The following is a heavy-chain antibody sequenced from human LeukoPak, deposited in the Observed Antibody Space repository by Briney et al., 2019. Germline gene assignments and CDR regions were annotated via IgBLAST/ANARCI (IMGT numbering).Heavy chain of an antibody. CDR2: IRFDGSNK. J-gene: IGHJ4*02. CDR1: GFTFSSFG. V-gene: IGHV3-30*02. Sequence: GGSLRLSCGASGFTFSSFGMHWVRQAPGKGLEWVAFIRFDGSNKYYADSVKGRFTISRDNSKNTLYLQMNSLRAEDTAVYYCAKDPGAHYYGSGSYRRGSYFDYWGQGTLVTVSS. CDR3: AKDPGAHYYGSGSYRRGSYFDY. D-gene: IGHD3-10*01.